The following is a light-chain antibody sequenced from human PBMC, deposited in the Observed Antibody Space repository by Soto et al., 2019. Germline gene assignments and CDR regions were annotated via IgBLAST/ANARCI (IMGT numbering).Light chain of an antibody. CDR3: QQYNRYPVT. V-gene: IGKV1-5*03. CDR1: QTISSW. Sequence: DIQMTQSPSTLSASVGDRVTITCRASQTISSWLAWYQQKPGKAPKLLIYKASSLESGVPARFSGSGSGTEITLTINSLQPEDFATYYCQQYNRYPVTFGGGTKVEIK. J-gene: IGKJ4*01. CDR2: KAS.